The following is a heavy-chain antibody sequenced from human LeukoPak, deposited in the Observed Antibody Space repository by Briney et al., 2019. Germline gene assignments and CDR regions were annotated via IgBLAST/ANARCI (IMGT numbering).Heavy chain of an antibody. D-gene: IGHD5-12*01. CDR3: AATSSFHYYYMDV. J-gene: IGHJ6*03. CDR2: INHSGST. CDR1: GGSFSGYY. Sequence: PSETLSLTCAVYGGSFSGYYWSWIRQPPGKGLEWIGEINHSGSTNYNPSLKSRVTISVDTSKNQFSLKLSSVTAADTAVYYCAATSSFHYYYMDVWGKGTTVTISS. V-gene: IGHV4-34*01.